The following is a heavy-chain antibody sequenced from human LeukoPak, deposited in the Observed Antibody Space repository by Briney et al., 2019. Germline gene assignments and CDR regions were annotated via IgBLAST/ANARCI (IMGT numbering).Heavy chain of an antibody. D-gene: IGHD2-21*02. CDR3: ARSVVVVTARNYYYYYMDV. CDR2: IYYSGST. CDR1: GRSISSYY. V-gene: IGHV4-59*01. J-gene: IGHJ6*03. Sequence: SETLSLTCTVSGRSISSYYWSWIRQPPGKGLEWIGDIYYSGSTNYNPSLKSRVTISVDTSKNQFSLKLSSVTAADTAVYYCARSVVVVTARNYYYYYMDVWGKGTTVTVSS.